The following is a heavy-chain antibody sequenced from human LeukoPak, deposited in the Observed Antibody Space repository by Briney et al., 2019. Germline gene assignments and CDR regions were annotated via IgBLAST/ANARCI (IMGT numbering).Heavy chain of an antibody. CDR1: GFTFSSYA. CDR2: IKQDGGAK. J-gene: IGHJ4*02. Sequence: QPGGSLRLSCAASGFTFSSYAMSWVRQAPGKGLEWVANIKQDGGAKNYVDSVKGRFTISRDNAKNSLYLQMNNLRVEDTAVYYCARERVTTTSFDYWGQGVLVTVSS. V-gene: IGHV3-7*01. CDR3: ARERVTTTSFDY. D-gene: IGHD2/OR15-2a*01.